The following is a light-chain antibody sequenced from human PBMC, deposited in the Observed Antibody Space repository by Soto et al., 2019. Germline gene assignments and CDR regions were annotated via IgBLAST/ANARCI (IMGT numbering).Light chain of an antibody. Sequence: QSVLTQSPSASGTPGQKMTISCSGSSSNIGSNAVYWYQQVPGSAPRLLMHSNDQRPSGVPDRFSGSRSGTSASLAVSGLRSEDEAEYYCAAWDDSLGGYVFGPGTKLTVL. J-gene: IGLJ1*01. CDR3: AAWDDSLGGYV. V-gene: IGLV1-47*02. CDR2: SND. CDR1: SSNIGSNA.